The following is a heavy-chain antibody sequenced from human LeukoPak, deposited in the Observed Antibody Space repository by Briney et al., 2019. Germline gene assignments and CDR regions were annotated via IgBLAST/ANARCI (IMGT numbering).Heavy chain of an antibody. CDR2: IKQDGSEK. Sequence: PGGSLRLSCAASGFTFSGYWMSWVRQAPGKGLEWVANIKQDGSEKYYVDSVKGRFTISRDNAKNSLYLQMNSLRAEDTAVYYCARGGTYFDYWGQGTLVTVSS. CDR1: GFTFSGYW. J-gene: IGHJ4*02. CDR3: ARGGTYFDY. V-gene: IGHV3-7*01.